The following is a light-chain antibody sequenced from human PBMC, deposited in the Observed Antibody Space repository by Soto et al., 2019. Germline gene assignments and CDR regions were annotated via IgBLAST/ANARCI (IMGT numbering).Light chain of an antibody. V-gene: IGLV1-44*01. CDR1: SSKIGSNT. CDR3: VAWDDSLNGYVV. CDR2: SNN. J-gene: IGLJ2*01. Sequence: QSALTQPPSASGTPGQRVTISCSGKSSKIGSNTVSWYQQLPGTAPKLVIYSNNQRPSGVPDRFSGSKSGTSASLAISGLQSEDEADYYCVAWDDSLNGYVVFGGGTKVTVL.